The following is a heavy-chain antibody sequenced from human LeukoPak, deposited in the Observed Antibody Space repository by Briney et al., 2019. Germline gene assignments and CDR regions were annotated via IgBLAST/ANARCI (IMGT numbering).Heavy chain of an antibody. V-gene: IGHV3-7*03. D-gene: IGHD3-16*01. CDR1: GLTFSSSW. CDR3: ARDGFGTGSN. CDR2: INPDGNKK. J-gene: IGHJ4*02. Sequence: GGSLRLSCAVSGLTFSSSWMDWVRQAPGKGLEWVASINPDGNKKYSADSVKGRFIISRDNAKNSLYLQMNTLRADDTAVYYCARDGFGTGSNWGQGTLVTVSS.